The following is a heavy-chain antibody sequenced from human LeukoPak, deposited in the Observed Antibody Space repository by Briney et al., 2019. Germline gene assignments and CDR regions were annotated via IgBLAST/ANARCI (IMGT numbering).Heavy chain of an antibody. CDR1: GYSFTNYW. Sequence: GESLKISCEGSGYSFTNYWIAWVRQMPGKGLEWMGIIDPGDSDTRYSPSFQGQITISVDKSIRTAYLQWSSLKASDTAMYYCSRQAVGGNNYVGLYWGQGTLVTVSS. CDR2: IDPGDSDT. V-gene: IGHV5-51*01. D-gene: IGHD4-11*01. CDR3: SRQAVGGNNYVGLY. J-gene: IGHJ4*02.